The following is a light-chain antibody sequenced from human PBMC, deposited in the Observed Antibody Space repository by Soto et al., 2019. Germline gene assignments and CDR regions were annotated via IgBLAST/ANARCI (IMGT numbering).Light chain of an antibody. CDR3: QQYTNWPKT. Sequence: DIQMTQSPSSVSACVGDRVTITFRASQDINSWLAWYQQKPGQPPNLLVHGASSLHSGVPSRFSGSGSGTDFALTISSLQSEDFAVYYCQQYTNWPKTFGQGTKVDI. CDR2: GAS. J-gene: IGKJ1*01. V-gene: IGKV1-12*01. CDR1: QDINSW.